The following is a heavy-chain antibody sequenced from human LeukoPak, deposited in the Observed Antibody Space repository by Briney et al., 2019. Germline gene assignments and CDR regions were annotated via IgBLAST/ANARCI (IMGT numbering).Heavy chain of an antibody. CDR2: IHHSGST. V-gene: IGHV4-34*01. CDR1: GASFSGYN. CDR3: AKSNGYGLIDI. J-gene: IGHJ3*02. D-gene: IGHD3-22*01. Sequence: SETLSLTCAVNGASFSGYNWNWIRQPPGKGLEWIGEIHHSGSTYYNPSLRSRVTMSIDTSRNQFSLKLNSVTAADTAVYYCAKSNGYGLIDIWGQGTMVTVSS.